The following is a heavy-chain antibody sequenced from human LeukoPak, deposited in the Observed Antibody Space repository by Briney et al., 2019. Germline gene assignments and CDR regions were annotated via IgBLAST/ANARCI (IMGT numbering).Heavy chain of an antibody. CDR2: ISSSSSYI. Sequence: GGSLRLSCAASGFTFSSYSMNWVRQAPGKGLEWVSSISSSSSYIYYADSVKGRFTISRDNAKNSLYLQMNSLRAEDTAVYYCAVWYYYDSSGYYYANYYYYMDVWGKGTTVTVSS. J-gene: IGHJ6*03. CDR1: GFTFSSYS. CDR3: AVWYYYDSSGYYYANYYYYMDV. V-gene: IGHV3-21*01. D-gene: IGHD3-22*01.